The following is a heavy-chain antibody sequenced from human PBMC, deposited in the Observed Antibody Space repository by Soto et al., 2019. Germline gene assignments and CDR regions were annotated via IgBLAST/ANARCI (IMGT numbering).Heavy chain of an antibody. V-gene: IGHV1-18*01. J-gene: IGHJ4*02. CDR3: ARANVYFGLPLDY. D-gene: IGHD3-10*01. CDR2: INAYNGNT. CDR1: GYTFTSYG. Sequence: QVQLVQSGAEVRKPGASVKVSCKASGYTFTSYGISWVRQAPGQGLEWMGWINAYNGNTNYAQDFQGRVTMTTDTSTSTAFMELRSLSSDDTAVYYCARANVYFGLPLDYWGQGTLVTVSS.